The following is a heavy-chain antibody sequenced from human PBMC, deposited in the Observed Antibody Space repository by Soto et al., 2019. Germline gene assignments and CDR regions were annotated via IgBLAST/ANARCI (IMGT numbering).Heavy chain of an antibody. CDR1: GYTFTSYD. J-gene: IGHJ5*02. V-gene: IGHV1-8*01. CDR3: ARGPNRRAELPEDNGFDP. CDR2: MNPNSGNT. Sequence: QVQLVQSGAEVKKPGASVKVSCKASGYTFTSYDINWVRQATGQGLEWMGWMNPNSGNTGYAQKFQGRVTMTRNTPRSTAYMELSSPRSDDTAGYYCARGPNRRAELPEDNGFDPWGPVTLVTVSS. D-gene: IGHD1-26*01.